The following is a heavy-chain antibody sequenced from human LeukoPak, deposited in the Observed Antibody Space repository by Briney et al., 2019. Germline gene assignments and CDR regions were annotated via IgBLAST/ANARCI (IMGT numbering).Heavy chain of an antibody. Sequence: PSETLSLTCTVSGGSISSSSYYWGWIRQPPGKGLEWIGSIYYSGSTYYNPSLKSRVTISVDTSKNQFSLKLSPVTAADTAVYYCARRGYYDSSGYYYWGQGTLVTVSS. J-gene: IGHJ4*02. D-gene: IGHD3-22*01. CDR2: IYYSGST. CDR1: GGSISSSSYY. V-gene: IGHV4-39*01. CDR3: ARRGYYDSSGYYY.